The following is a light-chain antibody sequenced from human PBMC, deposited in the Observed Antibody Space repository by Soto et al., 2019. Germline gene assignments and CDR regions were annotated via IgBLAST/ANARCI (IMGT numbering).Light chain of an antibody. J-gene: IGLJ2*01. V-gene: IGLV2-14*01. Sequence: QSALTQPASVSGSPGQSIAISCTGTSSDVGGYNFVSWYQQYPGKAPKLMIYEVSNRPSKVSNRFSGSKSGNTASLTISGLQAEDEADYYCSSYTSSSTRVVFGGGTKLTVL. CDR3: SSYTSSSTRVV. CDR2: EVS. CDR1: SSDVGGYNF.